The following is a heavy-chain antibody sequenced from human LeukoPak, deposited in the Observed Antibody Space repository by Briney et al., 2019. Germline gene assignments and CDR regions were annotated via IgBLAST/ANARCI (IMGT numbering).Heavy chain of an antibody. CDR3: VKGDINSRNWYGAYHFDA. Sequence: GGSLRLSCAASGFTFSSYAMSWVRQAPGKGLEWVSGINYNGGSRSYEDSVKGRFTISRDNAKNSLYLQMNSLRDEDTALYYCVKGDINSRNWYGAYHFDAWGQGTLVTVSS. CDR2: INYNGGSR. J-gene: IGHJ4*02. D-gene: IGHD6-13*01. V-gene: IGHV3-20*04. CDR1: GFTFSSYA.